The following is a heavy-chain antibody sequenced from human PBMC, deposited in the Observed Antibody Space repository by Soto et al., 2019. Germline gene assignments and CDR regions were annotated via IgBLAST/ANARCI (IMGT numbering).Heavy chain of an antibody. D-gene: IGHD2-2*01. CDR1: GFTFSSYW. CDR2: IKQDGSEK. J-gene: IGHJ3*02. CDR3: ARVCSSTSCSDAFDI. V-gene: IGHV3-7*03. Sequence: EVQLVESGGGMVQPGGSLRLSCAASGFTFSSYWMSWVRQAPGKGLEWVATIKQDGSEKYYVDSVKGRFTISRDNAKNSLYLLMNSMRAEDTAVYYCARVCSSTSCSDAFDIWGQGTMVTVSS.